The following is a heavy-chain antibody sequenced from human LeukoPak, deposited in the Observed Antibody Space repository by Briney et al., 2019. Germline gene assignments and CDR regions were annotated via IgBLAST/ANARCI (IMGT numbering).Heavy chain of an antibody. CDR1: GFTSSSYG. V-gene: IGHV3-23*01. CDR2: ISGSGGST. J-gene: IGHJ4*02. Sequence: GGTLRLSCAASGFTSSSYGMSWVRQAPGKGLEWVSAISGSGGSTYYADSVKGRFTISRDNSKNTLYLQMNSLRAEDTAVYYCAKDLPVVGSYRLTDYWGQGTLVTVSS. CDR3: AKDLPVVGSYRLTDY. D-gene: IGHD3-16*02.